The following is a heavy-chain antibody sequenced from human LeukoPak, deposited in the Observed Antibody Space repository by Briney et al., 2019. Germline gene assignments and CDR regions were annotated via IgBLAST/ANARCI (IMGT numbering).Heavy chain of an antibody. CDR2: IYHGGTT. D-gene: IGHD2-8*01. Sequence: SGTLSLTCAVSGGSISSSNWWSWVRQPPGKGLQWIGQIYHGGTTNYNPSLKSRVTISVDKSKNQSSLKLSSVTAADTAVYYCARAWVYDYYYYGMDVWGQGTTVTVSS. J-gene: IGHJ6*02. CDR3: ARAWVYDYYYYGMDV. V-gene: IGHV4-4*02. CDR1: GGSISSSNW.